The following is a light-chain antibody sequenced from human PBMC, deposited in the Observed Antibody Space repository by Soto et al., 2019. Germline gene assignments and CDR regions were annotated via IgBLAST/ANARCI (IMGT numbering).Light chain of an antibody. CDR3: QNYNSTPVS. J-gene: IGKJ4*01. CDR2: EAS. V-gene: IGKV1-27*01. Sequence: DLQMTQSPPSLSASVGDRVTVTCRASHDIGNSLAWYQHRPGKSPRLLIYEASTLLSGVAVRLRGSGSWTDFTLAISSLRPEDVATYYCQNYNSTPVSFGDGTKVEV. CDR1: HDIGNS.